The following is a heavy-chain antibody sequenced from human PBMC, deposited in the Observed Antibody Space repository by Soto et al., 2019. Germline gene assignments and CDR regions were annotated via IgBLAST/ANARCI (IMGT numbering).Heavy chain of an antibody. J-gene: IGHJ6*02. V-gene: IGHV3-23*01. Sequence: EVQLLESGGGLVQPGGSLRLSCAASGFTFSSYAMSWVRQAPGKGLEWVSAISGSGGSTYYADSVKGRFTISRDNSKNTLYLQMNSLRAEDKGVYYCVKDMEDCSGGSCYPYYYYGMDVWGQGTTVTVS. CDR1: GFTFSSYA. CDR2: ISGSGGST. D-gene: IGHD2-15*01. CDR3: VKDMEDCSGGSCYPYYYYGMDV.